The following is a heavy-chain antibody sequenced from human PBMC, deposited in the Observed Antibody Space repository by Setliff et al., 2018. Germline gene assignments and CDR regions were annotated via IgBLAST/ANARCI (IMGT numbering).Heavy chain of an antibody. CDR3: ATLAFTYYYDSGGYYPHDY. CDR1: GYTLTELS. CDR2: FDPEDGET. Sequence: ASVKVSCKVSGYTLTELSMHWVRQAPGKGLEWMGGFDPEDGETIYAQKFQGRVAMTEDTSTDTAYMELSSLRSEDTAVYYCATLAFTYYYDSGGYYPHDYWGQGTLVTVSS. J-gene: IGHJ4*02. D-gene: IGHD3-22*01. V-gene: IGHV1-24*01.